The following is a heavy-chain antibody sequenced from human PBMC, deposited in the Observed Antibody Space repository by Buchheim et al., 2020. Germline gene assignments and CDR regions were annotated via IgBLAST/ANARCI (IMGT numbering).Heavy chain of an antibody. CDR3: ARALGYCSGGSCYYSFDY. CDR2: INSDGSNT. J-gene: IGHJ4*02. CDR1: GFTFSSYW. D-gene: IGHD2-15*01. Sequence: EVQLVESGGGLVQPGGSLRLSCAASGFTFSSYWMHWVRQAPGKGLVWVSRINSDGSNTIYADSVKGRFTISRDNAKTTLYLQMNSLRAEDTAVYYCARALGYCSGGSCYYSFDYLGQGTL. V-gene: IGHV3-74*01.